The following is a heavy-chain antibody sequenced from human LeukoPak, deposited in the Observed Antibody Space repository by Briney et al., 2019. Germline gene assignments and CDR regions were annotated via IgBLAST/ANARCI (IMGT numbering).Heavy chain of an antibody. J-gene: IGHJ4*02. D-gene: IGHD3-22*01. V-gene: IGHV4-39*07. CDR2: IYYSGST. CDR3: ARGGNYYDSSPLDY. CDR1: GGSISSSSYY. Sequence: SETLSLTCTVSGGSISSSSYYWGWIRQPPGKGLEWIGSIYYSGSTNYNPSLKSRVTISVDTSKNQFSLKLSSVTAADTAVYYCARGGNYYDSSPLDYWGQGTLVTVSS.